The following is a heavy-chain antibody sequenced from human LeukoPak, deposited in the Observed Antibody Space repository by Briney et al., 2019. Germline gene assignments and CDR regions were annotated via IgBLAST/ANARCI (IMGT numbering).Heavy chain of an antibody. J-gene: IGHJ5*02. D-gene: IGHD5-24*01. CDR1: GFTFSSYA. CDR2: ISGGGDRI. V-gene: IGHV3-21*01. CDR3: ARDTSDGYNWWFDP. Sequence: GGTLRLSCAASGFTFSSYAMNWVRQAPGKGLEWVSTISGGGDRIYYADSVKGRFTISRDNAKNSLYLQMNSLRAEDTAVYYCARDTSDGYNWWFDPWGQGTLVTVSS.